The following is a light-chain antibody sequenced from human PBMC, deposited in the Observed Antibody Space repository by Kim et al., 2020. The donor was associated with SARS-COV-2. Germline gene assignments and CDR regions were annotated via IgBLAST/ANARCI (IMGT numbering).Light chain of an antibody. J-gene: IGLJ2*01. CDR1: SSDVGGYNY. V-gene: IGLV2-14*03. CDR3: TPYTSSSTVV. Sequence: QSALTQPASVSGSPGQSITISCTGTSSDVGGYNYVPWYQQHPGKAPKLMIYDVSNRPSGVSNRFSGSKSGNTASLTISGLQAEDEADYYCTPYTSSSTVVFGGGTQLTVL. CDR2: DVS.